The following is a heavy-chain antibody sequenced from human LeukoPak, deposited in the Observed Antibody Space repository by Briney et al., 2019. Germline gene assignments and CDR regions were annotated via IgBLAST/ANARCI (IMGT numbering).Heavy chain of an antibody. CDR3: ARKTTAGPTKAAFDI. Sequence: GGSLRLSCAASGFTFSSYAMSWVRQAPGKGLEWVSAISGSGGSTYYADSVKGRFTISRDNSKNTLYLQMHSLRAEDTAVYYCARKTTAGPTKAAFDIWGQGTMVAVST. CDR1: GFTFSSYA. D-gene: IGHD2-21*02. J-gene: IGHJ3*02. CDR2: ISGSGGST. V-gene: IGHV3-23*01.